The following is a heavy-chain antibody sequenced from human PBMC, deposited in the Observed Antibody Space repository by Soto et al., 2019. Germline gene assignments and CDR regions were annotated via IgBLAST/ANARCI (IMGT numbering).Heavy chain of an antibody. J-gene: IGHJ4*02. D-gene: IGHD2-21*02. CDR1: GFTFPSYA. CDR3: AKDRGGTTDWYCDF. CDR2: ISDNGGNK. V-gene: IGHV3-23*01. Sequence: EVQMLESGGDLVQPGGSLRLSCAASGFTFPSYAMSWVRQAPGKGLEWVSTISDNGGNKEYADSVKGRFTISRDNSKNTLYLQMNSLSAEDPAVYYGAKDRGGTTDWYCDFWGQGTLDTVFS.